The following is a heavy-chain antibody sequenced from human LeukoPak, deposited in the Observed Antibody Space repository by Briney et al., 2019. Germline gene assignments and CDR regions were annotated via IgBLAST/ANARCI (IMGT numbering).Heavy chain of an antibody. CDR1: GFTFSSYG. V-gene: IGHV1-18*04. D-gene: IGHD6-19*01. CDR2: ISAYNGNT. J-gene: IGHJ4*02. Sequence: ASVKVSCKASGFTFSSYGISWVRLAPGQGLEWMGWISAYNGNTNYAQKLQGRVTMTTDTATSTAYMELRSLRSDDTAVYYCARDRPVADIGFDYWGQGTSVTVSS. CDR3: ARDRPVADIGFDY.